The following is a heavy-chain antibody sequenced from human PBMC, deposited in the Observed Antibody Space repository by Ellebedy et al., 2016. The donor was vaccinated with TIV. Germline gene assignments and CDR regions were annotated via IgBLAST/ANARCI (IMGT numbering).Heavy chain of an antibody. CDR3: ARGPGVCDY. CDR1: GFTFSSYA. J-gene: IGHJ4*02. V-gene: IGHV3-23*01. CDR2: ISGSGGST. D-gene: IGHD3-10*01. Sequence: GESLKISXAASGFTFSSYAMSWVRQAPGKGLEWVSAISGSGGSTYYADSVKGRFTISRDNSKNTLYLQMNSLRAEDTAVYYCARGPGVCDYWGQGTLVTVSS.